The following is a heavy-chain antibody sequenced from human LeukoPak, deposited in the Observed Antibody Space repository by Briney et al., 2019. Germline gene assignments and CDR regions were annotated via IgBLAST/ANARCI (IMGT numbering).Heavy chain of an antibody. CDR1: GDSVSSNSAA. J-gene: IGHJ6*03. Sequence: KTSQTLSLTCAISGDSVSSNSAAWNWIRQSPSRGLEWLGRTYYRSKWYNDYAVSVKSRITINPDTSKNQFSLQLNSVTPEDTAVYYCAMEHYDFWSGYYRDYYYYMDVWGKGTTVTVSS. V-gene: IGHV6-1*01. CDR3: AMEHYDFWSGYYRDYYYYMDV. CDR2: TYYRSKWYN. D-gene: IGHD3-3*01.